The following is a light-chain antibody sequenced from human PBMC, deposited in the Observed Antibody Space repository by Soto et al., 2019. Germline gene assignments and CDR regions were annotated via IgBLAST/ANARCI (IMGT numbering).Light chain of an antibody. V-gene: IGKV3-11*01. J-gene: IGKJ4*01. CDR3: QQSSVWPLT. CDR1: QSVPSD. Sequence: EIVLTQSPGTLSLSPGERATLSCRASQSVPSDCLAWYQQKRGQAPRLLIYDSSSRATGIPARFSGSGSGTDFSLIISSLEHEHLAVYYCQQSSVWPLTFGGGTKVVIK. CDR2: DSS.